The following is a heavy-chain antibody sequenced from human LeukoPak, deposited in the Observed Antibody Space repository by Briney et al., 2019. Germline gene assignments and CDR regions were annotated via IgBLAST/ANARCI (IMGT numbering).Heavy chain of an antibody. D-gene: IGHD5-24*01. CDR3: ARDTRSSYLQYYFDY. V-gene: IGHV1-2*02. CDR2: ISPDSGRT. Sequence: AASVKVSCKASGYTLTDYYMHWVRQAPGQGLEWIGWISPDSGRTGFAQKFQGRVTMTRDTSISTAYMVLSRLGYDDTAVYYCARDTRSSYLQYYFDYWGQGTLVTVSS. CDR1: GYTLTDYY. J-gene: IGHJ4*02.